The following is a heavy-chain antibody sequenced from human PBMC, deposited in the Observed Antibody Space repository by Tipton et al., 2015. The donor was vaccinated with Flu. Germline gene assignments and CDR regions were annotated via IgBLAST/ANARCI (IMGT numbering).Heavy chain of an antibody. V-gene: IGHV4-34*01. Sequence: TLSLTCAVYGGSFSGYYWSWIRQPPGKGLEWIGEINHSGSTNYNPSLKSRVTISVDTSKNQFSLKLSSVTAADTAVYYCARGQTGYSYGPPADYWGQGTLVTVSS. CDR2: INHSGST. CDR1: GGSFSGYY. J-gene: IGHJ4*02. D-gene: IGHD5-18*01. CDR3: ARGQTGYSYGPPADY.